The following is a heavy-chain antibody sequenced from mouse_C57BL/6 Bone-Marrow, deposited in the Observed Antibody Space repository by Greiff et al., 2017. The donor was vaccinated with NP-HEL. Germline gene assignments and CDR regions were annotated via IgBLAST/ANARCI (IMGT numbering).Heavy chain of an antibody. Sequence: EVKVVESGGGLVQPKGSLKLSCAASGFTFNTYAMHWVRQAPGKGMEWVARIRSKSSNYATYYAESGKDRFTISRDDSQSLLYLQKNNLTTEDTAMYYCVRERITTEYFDVWGTGTTVTVSS. CDR3: VRERITTEYFDV. J-gene: IGHJ1*03. D-gene: IGHD1-1*01. CDR1: GFTFNTYA. V-gene: IGHV10-3*01. CDR2: IRSKSSNYAT.